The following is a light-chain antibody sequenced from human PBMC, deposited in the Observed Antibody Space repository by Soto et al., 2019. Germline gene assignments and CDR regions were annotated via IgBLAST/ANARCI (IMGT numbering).Light chain of an antibody. Sequence: QSALTQPPSASGSPGQSVTISCTGTSSDVGAYNSVSWYQQHPGKAPKLMIYEVSKRPSRVPDRFSGSKSGNTASLTVSGLQAEDEDDYYCSSYAGSNNLVFGGGTKLTVL. J-gene: IGLJ3*02. CDR3: SSYAGSNNLV. CDR2: EVS. CDR1: SSDVGAYNS. V-gene: IGLV2-8*01.